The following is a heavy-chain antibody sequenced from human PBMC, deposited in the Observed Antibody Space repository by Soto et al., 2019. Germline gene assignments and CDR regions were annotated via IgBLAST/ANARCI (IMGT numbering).Heavy chain of an antibody. V-gene: IGHV3-13*01. CDR3: ARGYSSSPLDAFDI. CDR1: GFTFSSYD. D-gene: IGHD6-6*01. J-gene: IGHJ3*02. CDR2: IGTAGDT. Sequence: EVQLVESGGGLVQPGGSLRLSCAAYGFTFSSYDMHWVRQATGKGLEWVSAIGTAGDTYYPGSVKGRFTISRENAKNSLYLQMNSLRAEDTAVYYCARGYSSSPLDAFDIWGQGTMVTVSS.